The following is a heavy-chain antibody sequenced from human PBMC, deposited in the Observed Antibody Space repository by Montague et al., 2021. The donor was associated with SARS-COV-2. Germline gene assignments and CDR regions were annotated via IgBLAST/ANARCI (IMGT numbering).Heavy chain of an antibody. J-gene: IGHJ3*02. CDR3: ARRGRKLLPVATTIGGFDI. CDR2: IYDSGST. CDR1: GGSISSNNYY. D-gene: IGHD5-12*01. Sequence: SETLSLTCTVSGGSISSNNYYWDWTRQPPGKGLEWIGSIYDSGSTYSNPSLKSRVTISVDTSKNHFSLKLNSVTAADTAVYYCARRGRKLLPVATTIGGFDIWGQGTMVTVSS. V-gene: IGHV4-39*02.